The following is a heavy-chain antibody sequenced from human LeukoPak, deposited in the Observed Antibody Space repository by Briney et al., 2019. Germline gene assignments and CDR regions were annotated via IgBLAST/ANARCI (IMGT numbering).Heavy chain of an antibody. CDR1: GGSISSYY. J-gene: IGHJ4*02. CDR2: IYYSGST. D-gene: IGHD3-10*01. CDR3: GSTNYNPSLKSRVTISVYTSKNQISLNLSSVTAADTAVYYCGRVLRHYDSSGYLDY. Sequence: SETLSLTCTVSGGSISSYYWSWIRQPPGKGLEWIGYIYYSGSTNYNPSLKSRVTISVATSTHQFSLNLCSFTVSHTAVYYSGSTNYNPSLKSRVTISVYTSKNQISLNLSSVTAADTAVYYCGRVLRHYDSSGYLDYWGQGTLVTVSS. V-gene: IGHV4-59*01.